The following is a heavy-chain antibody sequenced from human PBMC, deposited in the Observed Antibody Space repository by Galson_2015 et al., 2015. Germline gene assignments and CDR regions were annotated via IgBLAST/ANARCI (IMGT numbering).Heavy chain of an antibody. J-gene: IGHJ6*02. CDR2: INSDGSST. V-gene: IGHV3-74*01. CDR3: ARGIVGALYGSDV. CDR1: GFTFSSYW. D-gene: IGHD1-26*01. Sequence: SLRLSCAASGFTFSSYWMHWVRQAPGKGLVWVSRINSDGSSTSYADSVEGRFTISRDNAKNTLYLQMNSLRAEDTAVYYCARGIVGALYGSDVWGQGTTVTVSS.